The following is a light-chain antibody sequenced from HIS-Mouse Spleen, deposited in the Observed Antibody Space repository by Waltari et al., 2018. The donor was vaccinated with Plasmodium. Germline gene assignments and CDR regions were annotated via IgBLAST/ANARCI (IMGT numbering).Light chain of an antibody. CDR3: QQKYNTGT. CDR2: AAS. V-gene: IGKV1-39*01. Sequence: DLQMTQSPSSLSASVGDRVTITCPASQSISSYLNWYHQKPGKAPKLLIYAASSLQSGVPSRFSGSGSGTDFTLTISSLQPEDFATYYWQQKYNTGTFGQGTKVEIK. CDR1: QSISSY. J-gene: IGKJ1*01.